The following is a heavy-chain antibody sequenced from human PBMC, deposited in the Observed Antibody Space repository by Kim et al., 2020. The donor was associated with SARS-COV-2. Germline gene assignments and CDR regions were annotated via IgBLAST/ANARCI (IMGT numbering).Heavy chain of an antibody. J-gene: IGHJ5*02. Sequence: SETLSLTCTVSGGSISSYYWSWIRQPPGKGLEWIGYIYYSGSTNYNPSLKSRVTISVDTSKNQFSLKLSSVTAADTAVYYCARHLGGYSYGYWFDPWGQG. D-gene: IGHD5-18*01. CDR2: IYYSGST. CDR1: GGSISSYY. CDR3: ARHLGGYSYGYWFDP. V-gene: IGHV4-59*08.